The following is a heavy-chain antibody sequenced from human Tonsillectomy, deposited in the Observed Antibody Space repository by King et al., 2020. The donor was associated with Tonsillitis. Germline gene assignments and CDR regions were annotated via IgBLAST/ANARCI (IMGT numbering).Heavy chain of an antibody. D-gene: IGHD3-10*01. CDR2: IRYDGSKK. CDR3: AKDRISMVRGVISPDYGMDV. CDR1: GFTFSTYG. J-gene: IGHJ6*02. V-gene: IGHV3-30*02. Sequence: HVQLVESGGGVVQPGGSLRLSCAASGFTFSTYGMHWVRQAPGNGLEWVAFIRYDGSKKYYADSVKGRFTISRDNSKNTLYVQMNSLRAEDTVVYYCAKDRISMVRGVISPDYGMDVWGRGTTVTVS.